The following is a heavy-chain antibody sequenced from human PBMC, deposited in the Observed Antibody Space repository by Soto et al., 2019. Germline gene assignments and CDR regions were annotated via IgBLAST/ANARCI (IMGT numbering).Heavy chain of an antibody. CDR2: ISAYNGNT. CDR1: GYTFTSYG. V-gene: IGHV1-18*04. CDR3: ARGYGSGSYYNGGGFNP. D-gene: IGHD3-10*01. Sequence: ASVKVSCKASGYTFTSYGISWVRQAPGQGLEWMGWISAYNGNTNYAQKLQGRVTMTTDTSTSTAYMELRSLRSDDTAVYYCARGYGSGSYYNGGGFNPWGQGTLVTVSS. J-gene: IGHJ5*02.